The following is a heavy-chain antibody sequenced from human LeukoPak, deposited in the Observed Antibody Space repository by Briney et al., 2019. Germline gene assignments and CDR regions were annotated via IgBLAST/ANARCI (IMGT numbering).Heavy chain of an antibody. J-gene: IGHJ4*02. CDR1: GFAFSSYS. D-gene: IGHD4-17*01. CDR3: AREGFSTVTSDY. V-gene: IGHV3-48*04. Sequence: GGSLRLSCAASGFAFSSYSMNWVRQAPGKGLEWVSYISHDSVVIYYTDSVKGRFTVSRDNVNNLLYLQMNRLTVDDAAVYYCAREGFSTVTSDYWGQGTLATVSS. CDR2: ISHDSVVI.